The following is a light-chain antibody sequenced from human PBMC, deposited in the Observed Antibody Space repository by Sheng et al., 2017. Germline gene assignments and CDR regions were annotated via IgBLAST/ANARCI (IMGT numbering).Light chain of an antibody. J-gene: IGKJ4*01. Sequence: EIMMTQSPATLSVSPGERATLSCRASQSVSSNLAWYQLKPGQAPRLLISGTSTRATGIPARFSGSGSGTEFTLTISSLQSEDFAVYYCQHYDKWPLPFGGGTKVEIK. CDR3: QHYDKWPLP. CDR2: GTS. V-gene: IGKV3-15*01. CDR1: QSVSSN.